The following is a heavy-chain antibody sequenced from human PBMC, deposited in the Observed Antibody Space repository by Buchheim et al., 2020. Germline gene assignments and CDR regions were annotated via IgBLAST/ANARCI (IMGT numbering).Heavy chain of an antibody. J-gene: IGHJ6*02. CDR1: GFTFSSYG. V-gene: IGHV3-33*01. CDR2: IWYDGSNK. D-gene: IGHD6-6*01. CDR3: ARDLLIAALLGADYGMDV. Sequence: QVQLVESGGGVVQPGRSLRLPCAASGFTFSSYGMHWVRQAPGKGLEWVAVIWYDGSNKYYADSVKGRFTISRDNSKNTLYLQMNSLRAEDTAVYYCARDLLIAALLGADYGMDVWGQGTT.